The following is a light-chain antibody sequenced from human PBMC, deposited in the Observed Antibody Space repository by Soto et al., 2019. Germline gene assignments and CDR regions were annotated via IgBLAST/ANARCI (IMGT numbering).Light chain of an antibody. V-gene: IGLV1-47*01. CDR1: TFNIGSYY. CDR2: RNN. J-gene: IGLJ2*01. Sequence: QLVLTQPPSASGTPGQRVTISCSGNTFNIGSYYVYWYQHLPGMAPKLLMYRNNLRPSGVPERFAGSKSGTSASLAISGLRSEDEADYYCVAWDDSLNGVVFGGGTQLTVL. CDR3: VAWDDSLNGVV.